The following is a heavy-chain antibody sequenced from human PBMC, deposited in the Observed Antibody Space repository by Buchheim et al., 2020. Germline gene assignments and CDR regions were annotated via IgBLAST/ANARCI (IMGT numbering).Heavy chain of an antibody. V-gene: IGHV5-51*01. D-gene: IGHD3-16*02. CDR1: EYSFPSYW. J-gene: IGHJ4*02. CDR3: ARHRSLQYLDY. CDR2: IFPRDSDT. Sequence: EVQLVQSGAEVKKPGESLKISCKGSEYSFPSYWIGWVRQMPGKGLEWMGIIFPRDSDTRYSPSFQGRVTISVDTSINTAYPQWSSLEGSDTAIYYCARHRSLQYLDYWGQGTL.